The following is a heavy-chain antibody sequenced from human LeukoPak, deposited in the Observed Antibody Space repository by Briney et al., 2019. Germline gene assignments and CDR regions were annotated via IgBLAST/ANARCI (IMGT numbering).Heavy chain of an antibody. V-gene: IGHV3-23*01. CDR1: GFTFSSYT. CDR3: AKRSYYDIGGYYAYYFDF. CDR2: ITGSGGST. D-gene: IGHD3-22*01. J-gene: IGHJ4*02. Sequence: GGSLRLSCAASGFTFSSYTMNWVRQAPGNGLELVSSITGSGGSTYYAASVKGRFTISRYNSKNTLYLQMNSLRAEDTAVYYCAKRSYYDIGGYYAYYFDFWGPGTLVTVSS.